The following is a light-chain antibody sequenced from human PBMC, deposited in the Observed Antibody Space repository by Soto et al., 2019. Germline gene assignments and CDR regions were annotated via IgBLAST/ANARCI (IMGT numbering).Light chain of an antibody. J-gene: IGKJ1*01. V-gene: IGKV4-1*01. CDR2: WSS. Sequence: DIVMTQSPDSLAVSLGERATINCKSSQSVIYSSNNKNYLGWYQQKAGQPPKLLFYWSSTRESGVPDRFSGSVSGTDFTLTSSSLQAEDVAVYYCQQYHSTPWTFGQGTKVEIK. CDR3: QQYHSTPWT. CDR1: QSVIYSSNNKNY.